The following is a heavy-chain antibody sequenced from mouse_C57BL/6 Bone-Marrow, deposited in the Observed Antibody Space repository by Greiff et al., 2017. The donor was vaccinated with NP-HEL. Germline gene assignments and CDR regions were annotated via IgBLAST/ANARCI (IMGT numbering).Heavy chain of an antibody. J-gene: IGHJ2*01. CDR2: INPGSGGT. Sequence: QVQLQQSGAELVRPGTSVKVSCKASGYAFTNYLIEWVKQRPGQGLEWIGVINPGSGGTNYNEKFKGKATLTADKSSSTAYMQLSSLTSEDSAVYFCARSRQLRPPFDYWGQGTTLTVSS. CDR1: GYAFTNYL. CDR3: ARSRQLRPPFDY. D-gene: IGHD3-2*02. V-gene: IGHV1-54*01.